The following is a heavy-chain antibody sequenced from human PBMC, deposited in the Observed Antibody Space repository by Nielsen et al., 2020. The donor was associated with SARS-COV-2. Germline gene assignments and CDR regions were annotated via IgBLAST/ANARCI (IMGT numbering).Heavy chain of an antibody. D-gene: IGHD4-17*01. J-gene: IGHJ6*02. CDR3: TTGVTTVTGGANYYYYYYGMDV. CDR2: IKSKTDGGTT. V-gene: IGHV3-15*01. Sequence: GESLKISCAASGFTFSDYYMSWVRQAPGKGLEWVGRIKSKTDGGTTDYAAPVKGRFTISRDDSKNTLYLQMNSLKTEDTAVYYCTTGVTTVTGGANYYYYYYGMDVWGQGTTVTVSS. CDR1: GFTFSDYY.